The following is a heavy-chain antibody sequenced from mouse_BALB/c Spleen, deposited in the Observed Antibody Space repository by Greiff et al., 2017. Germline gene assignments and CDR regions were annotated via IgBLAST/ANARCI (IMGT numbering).Heavy chain of an antibody. J-gene: IGHJ3*01. Sequence: VQLQQPGAELVRPGASVKLSCKASGYTFTSYWINWVKQRPGQGLEWIGNIYPSDSYTNYNQKFKDKATLTVDKSSSTAYMQLSSPTSEDSAVYYCTRSSTTAETWFAYWGQGTLVTVSA. CDR3: TRSSTTAETWFAY. CDR1: GYTFTSYW. CDR2: IYPSDSYT. V-gene: IGHV1-69*02. D-gene: IGHD1-2*01.